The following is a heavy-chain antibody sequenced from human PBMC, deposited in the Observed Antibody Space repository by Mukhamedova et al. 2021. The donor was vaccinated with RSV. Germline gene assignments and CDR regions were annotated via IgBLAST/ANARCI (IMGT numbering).Heavy chain of an antibody. CDR3: ARKNWATVSPEAYYFDY. D-gene: IGHD4-17*01. Sequence: GKGLEWVAYISSGGSSIYYADSVRDRFTISRENVKYSLYLQMNSLRVEDTAIYYCARKNWATVSPEAYYFDYWGRGTLATVSS. J-gene: IGHJ4*02. V-gene: IGHV3-48*03. CDR2: ISSGGSSI.